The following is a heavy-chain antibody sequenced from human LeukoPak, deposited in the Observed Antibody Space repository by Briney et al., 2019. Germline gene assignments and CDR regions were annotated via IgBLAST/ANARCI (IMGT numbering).Heavy chain of an antibody. D-gene: IGHD3-10*01. CDR3: AKGTIRGVLQNWFDP. CDR2: ISGSGGST. CDR1: GFTFSSYA. V-gene: IGHV3-23*01. J-gene: IGHJ5*02. Sequence: GGSLRLSCAASGFTFSSYAMSWVRQAPGKGLEWVSAISGSGGSTYYADSAKGRFTISRDNSKNTLYLQMNSLRAEDTAVYYCAKGTIRGVLQNWFDPWGQGTLVTVSS.